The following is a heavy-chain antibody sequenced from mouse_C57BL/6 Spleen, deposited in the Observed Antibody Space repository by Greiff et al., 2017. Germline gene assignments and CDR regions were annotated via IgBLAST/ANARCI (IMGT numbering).Heavy chain of an antibody. CDR2: ISSGSSTI. D-gene: IGHD1-1*01. CDR1: GFTFSDYG. CDR3: ARYYYGSSYGYFDV. V-gene: IGHV5-17*01. J-gene: IGHJ1*03. Sequence: EVKLVESGGGLVKPGGSLKLSCAASGFTFSDYGMHWVRQAPEKGLEWVAYISSGSSTIYYADTVKGRFTISRDNAKNTLFLQMPSLRSEDTAMYYCARYYYGSSYGYFDVWGTGTTVTVSS.